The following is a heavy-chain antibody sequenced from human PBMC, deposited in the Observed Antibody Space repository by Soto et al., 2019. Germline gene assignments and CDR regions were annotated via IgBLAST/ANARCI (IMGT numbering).Heavy chain of an antibody. CDR2: YFDGGRT. Sequence: PSDTLSLTCNVFSVPISEYSSSWVLQSPGKGLEWIGNYFDGGRTMYNPSLKSRVTISVAASKNLFSLELSSVTAADTSVYHCARGGSMIRGRNFFDAWGQGVPVTVSS. V-gene: IGHV4-59*12. CDR3: ARGGSMIRGRNFFDA. D-gene: IGHD3-10*01. J-gene: IGHJ4*02. CDR1: SVPISEYS.